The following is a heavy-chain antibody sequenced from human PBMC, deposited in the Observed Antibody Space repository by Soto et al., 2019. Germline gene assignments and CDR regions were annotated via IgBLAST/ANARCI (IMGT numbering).Heavy chain of an antibody. J-gene: IGHJ4*02. V-gene: IGHV1-18*01. Sequence: QVPLVQSGPEVKKPGASVKVSCKTSGYTPTNYDIGWVRQAPGQGLEYMGWISAYNGNTNYARKLQDRVTLTTDTSTRTAYMALRSLHSDDTAIYYCARGLYRRGTYSAFDNWGQGTLVTVSS. CDR1: GYTPTNYD. D-gene: IGHD1-26*01. CDR3: ARGLYRRGTYSAFDN. CDR2: ISAYNGNT.